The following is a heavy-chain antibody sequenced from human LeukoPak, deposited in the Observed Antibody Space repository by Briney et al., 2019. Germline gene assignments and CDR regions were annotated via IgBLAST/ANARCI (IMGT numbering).Heavy chain of an antibody. D-gene: IGHD3-22*01. CDR1: GPSISNTIYY. Sequence: PSETLSLTCSVSGPSISNTIYYWGWVRQPPGKGLDWIGSTHYSGSTYYNPSLMSRVTISTDTSKNQFSLNLSSVTAADTAVYYCAREMYDSGGYRVSYFDYWGQGTLVTVSS. CDR3: AREMYDSGGYRVSYFDY. J-gene: IGHJ4*02. V-gene: IGHV4-39*07. CDR2: THYSGST.